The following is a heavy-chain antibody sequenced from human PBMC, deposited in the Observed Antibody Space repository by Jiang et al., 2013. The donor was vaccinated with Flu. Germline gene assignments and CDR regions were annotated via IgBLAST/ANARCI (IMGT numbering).Heavy chain of an antibody. D-gene: IGHD3-10*01. J-gene: IGHJ4*02. V-gene: IGHV4-30-2*01. CDR3: ARVVGSGASDY. CDR1: GGSISSGGYS. CDR2: IYYSGRT. Sequence: GLVKPSQTLSLTCAVSGGSISSGGYSWSWIRQPPGKGLEWIGYIYYSGRTYYNPSLKSRVTISVDRSKNHLSLKLSSVTAADTAMYYCARVVGSGASDYWGQGTLVTVSS.